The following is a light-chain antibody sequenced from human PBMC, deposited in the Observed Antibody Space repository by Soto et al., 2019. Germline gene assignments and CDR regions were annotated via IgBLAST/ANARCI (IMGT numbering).Light chain of an antibody. CDR1: QGIRND. CDR3: LQDYNYPRT. V-gene: IGKV1-6*01. J-gene: IGKJ1*01. Sequence: AIQMTQSPSSLSASVDRVTITCRASQGIRNDLGWYQQKPGKAPKLLIYAASSLQSGVPSRFSGSGSGTDFTLTISSLQPEDFATYYCLQDYNYPRTFGQGTKVEIK. CDR2: AAS.